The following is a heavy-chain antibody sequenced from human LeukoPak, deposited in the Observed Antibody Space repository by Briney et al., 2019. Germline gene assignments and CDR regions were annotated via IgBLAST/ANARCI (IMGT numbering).Heavy chain of an antibody. J-gene: IGHJ4*02. V-gene: IGHV3-11*04. Sequence: LSLTCTVSGGSISSSSYYWGWIRQTPGKGLEWVTYISSSSRTIYYADSVKGRFTISRDNAKNSLYLQMNSLRAEDTAVYYCARDAGGSYYFDNWGQGTLVTVSS. D-gene: IGHD1-26*01. CDR1: GGSISSSSYY. CDR3: ARDAGGSYYFDN. CDR2: ISSSSRTI.